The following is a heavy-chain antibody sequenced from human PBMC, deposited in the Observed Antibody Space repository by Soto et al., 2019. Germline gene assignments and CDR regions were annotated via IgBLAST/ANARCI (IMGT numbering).Heavy chain of an antibody. Sequence: EVQLVESGGGVVRPGGSLRLACVVSGFSLEEYGMSWVRQAPGKGPEWVSGMHRNGNSTGYAYSVKGRFTISRDEXXXXXXXXXXXXXXXXXXXXXXXXXXXXXXXXXXDGDSWGPGTLVTVSS. CDR3: XXXXXXXXXXXXDGDS. CDR2: MHRNGNST. J-gene: IGHJ5*01. V-gene: IGHV3-20*01. CDR1: GFSLEEYG.